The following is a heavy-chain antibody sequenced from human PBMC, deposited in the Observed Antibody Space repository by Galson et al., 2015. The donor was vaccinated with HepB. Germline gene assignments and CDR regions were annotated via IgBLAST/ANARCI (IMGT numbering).Heavy chain of an antibody. CDR2: INPNSGGT. CDR3: ARAVGYCSSTSCYRGFDY. J-gene: IGHJ4*02. V-gene: IGHV1-2*02. D-gene: IGHD2-2*02. CDR1: GYTFTGYY. Sequence: SVKVSCKASGYTFTGYYMHWVRQAPGQGLEWMGWINPNSGGTNYAQKFQGRVTMTRDTSISTAYMELSRLRSDDTAVYYCARAVGYCSSTSCYRGFDYWGQGTLVTVSS.